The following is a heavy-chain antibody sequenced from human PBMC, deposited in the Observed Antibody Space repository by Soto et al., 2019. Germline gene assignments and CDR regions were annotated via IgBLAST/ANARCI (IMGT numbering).Heavy chain of an antibody. CDR2: IYHSGRT. D-gene: IGHD3-3*01. J-gene: IGHJ6*02. V-gene: IGHV4-4*02. CDR3: ARVVRFLEWLSYYHGMDV. CDR1: GGSLSSSNW. Sequence: PSETLSLTCAVSGGSLSSSNWWGWVPQPPRKGLAWIGEIYHSGRTKYNPSPKSRVTISVDNSKNQFSMKLSSVTAAATAAYYCARVVRFLEWLSYYHGMDVWGHGNTVTVYS.